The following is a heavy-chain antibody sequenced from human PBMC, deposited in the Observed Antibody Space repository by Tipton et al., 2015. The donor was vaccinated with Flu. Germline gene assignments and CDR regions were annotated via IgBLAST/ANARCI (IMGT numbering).Heavy chain of an antibody. CDR3: ARSGSRSVDY. V-gene: IGHV3-7*01. D-gene: IGHD3-10*01. CDR1: GFTFSSYW. CDR2: IKQDGSEK. J-gene: IGHJ4*02. Sequence: SGFTFSSYWMSWVRQVPGKGLEWVAHIKQDGSEKYYVDSMKGRFTISRDNAENSLYLQMNSLRAEDTAVYYCARSGSRSVDYWGQGTLVTVSS.